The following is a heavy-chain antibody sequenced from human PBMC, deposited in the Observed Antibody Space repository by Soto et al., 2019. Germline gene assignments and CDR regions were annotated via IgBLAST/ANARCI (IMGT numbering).Heavy chain of an antibody. J-gene: IGHJ5*02. D-gene: IGHD6-19*01. V-gene: IGHV1-69*02. CDR1: GGTFSSYT. CDR3: ASTLTGSSGWQNWFDP. Sequence: QVQLVQSGAEVKKPRSSVKVSCKASGGTFSSYTISWVRQAPGQGLEWMGRIIPILGIANYAQKFQGRVTITADKSTSTAYMELSSLRSEDTAVYYCASTLTGSSGWQNWFDPWGQGTLVTVSS. CDR2: IIPILGIA.